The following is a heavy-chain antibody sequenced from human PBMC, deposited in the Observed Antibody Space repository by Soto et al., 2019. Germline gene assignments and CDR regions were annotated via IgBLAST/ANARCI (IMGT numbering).Heavy chain of an antibody. Sequence: EVQLLESGGGLVQPGGSLRLSCAASGFTFSSSAMSWVRQAPGKGLEWVSAISGSGGSTYYADSVKGRFTISRDNSKNTLYLQMNSLRAEDTAVYYCAKDKYYDSSGYYNPFDYWGQGTLVTVSS. V-gene: IGHV3-23*01. CDR2: ISGSGGST. CDR1: GFTFSSSA. J-gene: IGHJ4*02. CDR3: AKDKYYDSSGYYNPFDY. D-gene: IGHD3-22*01.